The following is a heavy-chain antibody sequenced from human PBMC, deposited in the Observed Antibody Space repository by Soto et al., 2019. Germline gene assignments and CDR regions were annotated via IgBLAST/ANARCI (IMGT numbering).Heavy chain of an antibody. CDR2: IYYSGST. J-gene: IGHJ5*02. CDR1: GGSISSSSYY. Sequence: LSLTCTVSGGSISSSSYYWGWIRQPPGKGLEWIGSIYYSGSTYYNPSLKSRVTISVDTSKNQFSLKLSSVTAADTAVYYCARQSSRGSKGTFDPWGQGTLVTVSS. D-gene: IGHD3-22*01. CDR3: ARQSSRGSKGTFDP. V-gene: IGHV4-39*01.